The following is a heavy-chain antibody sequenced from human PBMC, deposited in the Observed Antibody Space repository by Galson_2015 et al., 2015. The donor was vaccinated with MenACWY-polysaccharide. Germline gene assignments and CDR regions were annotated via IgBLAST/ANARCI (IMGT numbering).Heavy chain of an antibody. CDR1: GYTFTSYD. D-gene: IGHD4-17*01. CDR2: MNPNSGNT. CDR3: ARWTSRGDPDAYFDY. J-gene: IGHJ4*02. V-gene: IGHV1-8*01. Sequence: SVKVSCKASGYTFTSYDINWVRRATGQGLEWMGWMNPNSGNTGYAQNFQGRVTMTSDTSMSTAYMELRSLRSEDTAVYYCARWTSRGDPDAYFDYWGQGTLVTVSS.